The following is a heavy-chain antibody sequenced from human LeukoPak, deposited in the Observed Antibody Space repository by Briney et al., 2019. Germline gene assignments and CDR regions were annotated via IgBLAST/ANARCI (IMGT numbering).Heavy chain of an antibody. Sequence: GGSLRLSCAASGFIFSTNDMSWVRQAPGEGLEWVSSLSGSGDGTTYDDSVKGRFTISRDNSKNTLYLQMNSLRAEDTAVYYCAKAVGQWSFDLWGRGALVTVSS. V-gene: IGHV3-23*01. CDR1: GFIFSTND. CDR2: LSGSGDGT. J-gene: IGHJ2*01. CDR3: AKAVGQWSFDL.